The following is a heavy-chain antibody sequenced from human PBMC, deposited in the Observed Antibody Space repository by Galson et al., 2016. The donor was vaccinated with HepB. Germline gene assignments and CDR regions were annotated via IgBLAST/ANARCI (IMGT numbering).Heavy chain of an antibody. V-gene: IGHV3-33*01. CDR2: IWYDGSNK. Sequence: SLRLSCAASGFTFITYGMHWVRQAPGKGLDWVAVIWYDGSNKYYADSVKGRFTISRDNSKNTLDLQVNILGAEDTALYYCARGGYYYDSGDSPIDYWGQGTLVTVSS. D-gene: IGHD3-22*01. J-gene: IGHJ4*02. CDR1: GFTFITYG. CDR3: ARGGYYYDSGDSPIDY.